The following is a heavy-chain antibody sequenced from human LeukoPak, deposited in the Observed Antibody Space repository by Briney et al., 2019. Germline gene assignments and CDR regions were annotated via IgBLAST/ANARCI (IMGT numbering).Heavy chain of an antibody. CDR3: AALPDYDILTGYYVDY. Sequence: GGSLRLSCAASGFSFSDYYVSWIRQAPGKGLECVSYISSRGTTIYYADSVKGRFTISRDNAKNSLYLQMSSLRAEDTAVYYCAALPDYDILTGYYVDYWGQGTLVAVSS. D-gene: IGHD3-9*01. CDR2: ISSRGTTI. V-gene: IGHV3-11*01. CDR1: GFSFSDYY. J-gene: IGHJ4*02.